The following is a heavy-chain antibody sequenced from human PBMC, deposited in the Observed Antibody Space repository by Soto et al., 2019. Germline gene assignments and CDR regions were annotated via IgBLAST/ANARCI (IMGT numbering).Heavy chain of an antibody. V-gene: IGHV1-3*01. CDR2: INAGNGNT. CDR1: GSTYTRYA. CDR3: ASRKGAVAAAGSRAQYAFDI. Sequence: ASVNGACKTSGSTYTRYAVHWVRQAHGQRLEWMGWINAGNGNTKYSQKFQGRVTITRDTSASTAYMELSSLRSEDTAVYYCASRKGAVAAAGSRAQYAFDIGGKGTMVPVSS. D-gene: IGHD6-13*01. J-gene: IGHJ3*02.